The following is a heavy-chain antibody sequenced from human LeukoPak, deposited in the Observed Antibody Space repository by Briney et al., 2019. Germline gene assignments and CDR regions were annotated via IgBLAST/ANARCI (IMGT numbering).Heavy chain of an antibody. V-gene: IGHV4-4*07. CDR2: ISTSGST. D-gene: IGHD3/OR15-3a*01. CDR3: ARQEIGLRSFDP. Sequence: PSEALSLTCTVSGGSISSYYWSWIRQPAGKGLESIGHISTSGSTNYNPSLKSRVTMSVDTSKNQFSLNLSSVTAADTAVYYCARQEIGLRSFDPWGQGTLVTVSS. J-gene: IGHJ5*02. CDR1: GGSISSYY.